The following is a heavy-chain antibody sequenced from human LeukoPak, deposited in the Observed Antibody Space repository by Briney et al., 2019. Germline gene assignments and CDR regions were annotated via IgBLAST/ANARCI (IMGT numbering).Heavy chain of an antibody. J-gene: IGHJ6*03. CDR2: INPNSGGT. Sequence: EASVKVSCKASGYTFTSYDINWVRQATGQGLEWMGWINPNSGGTNYAQKFQGRVTMTRDTSISTAYMELSRLRSDDTAVYYCARWGNYYYYMDVWGKGTTVTVSS. CDR1: GYTFTSYD. V-gene: IGHV1-2*02. D-gene: IGHD3-16*01. CDR3: ARWGNYYYYMDV.